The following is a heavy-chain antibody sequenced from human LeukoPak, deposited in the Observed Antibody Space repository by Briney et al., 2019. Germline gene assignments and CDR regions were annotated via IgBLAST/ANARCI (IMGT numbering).Heavy chain of an antibody. D-gene: IGHD2-2*01. CDR2: ISGRGGST. V-gene: IGHV3-23*01. CDR1: GFTLSIYA. Sequence: GGSLRLSCAASGFTLSIYAMSWVRQAPGKGLEWVSGISGRGGSTYYADSVKGRFTISRDNSKNTLYLQMNSLRAEDTAVYYCAKDLGSSTRPSGAFDIWGQGTTVTVSS. J-gene: IGHJ3*02. CDR3: AKDLGSSTRPSGAFDI.